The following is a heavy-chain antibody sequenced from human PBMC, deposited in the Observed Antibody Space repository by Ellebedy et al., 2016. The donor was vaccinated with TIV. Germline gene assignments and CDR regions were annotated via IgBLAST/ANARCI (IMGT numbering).Heavy chain of an antibody. V-gene: IGHV4-38-2*01. CDR3: VTVPSYGGYVFDY. D-gene: IGHD5-12*01. CDR1: GFTFRSYA. J-gene: IGHJ4*02. Sequence: MPGGSLRLSCAASGFTFRSYAMGWIRQPPGKGLEWIGSIYHSGTTYYNPSLKSRVTISVDTSKNQFSLKLSSVTAADTAVYYCVTVPSYGGYVFDYWGQGTLVTVTS. CDR2: IYHSGTT.